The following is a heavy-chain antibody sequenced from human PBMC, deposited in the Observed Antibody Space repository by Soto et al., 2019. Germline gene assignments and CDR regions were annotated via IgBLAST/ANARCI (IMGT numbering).Heavy chain of an antibody. CDR3: AKDAGYCSRTSCAHSYYFYYGMDV. D-gene: IGHD2-2*01. CDR1: GFTFDDYA. J-gene: IGHJ6*02. V-gene: IGHV3-9*01. CDR2: ISWNSGAI. Sequence: GGSLRLSCAASGFTFDDYAMHWVRQAPGKGLEWVSGISWNSGAIGYADSVKGRFTISRDNGKNSLYLEMNSLRTEDTALYYCAKDAGYCSRTSCAHSYYFYYGMDVRGQGTTVTVSS.